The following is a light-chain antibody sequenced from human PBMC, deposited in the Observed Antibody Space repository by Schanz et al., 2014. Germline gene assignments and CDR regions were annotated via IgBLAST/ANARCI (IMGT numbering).Light chain of an antibody. V-gene: IGKV1-27*01. CDR1: QGISSY. J-gene: IGKJ4*01. CDR3: QKYNSAPLT. CDR2: AAS. Sequence: DFQMTQSPSSLSASVGDRVTITCRASQGISSYLAWYQQKPGQVPRLLIYAASTLQSGVPSRFSGSGSGTEFTLTISSLQPEDVATYYCQKYNSAPLTFGGGTKVEIK.